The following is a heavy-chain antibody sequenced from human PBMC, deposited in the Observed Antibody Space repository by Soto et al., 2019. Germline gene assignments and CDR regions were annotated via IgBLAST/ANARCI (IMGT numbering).Heavy chain of an antibody. D-gene: IGHD1-1*01. CDR3: ARGLATLPVFAFDI. J-gene: IGHJ3*02. CDR2: IYWNDDK. V-gene: IGHV2-5*01. Sequence: QITLKGSGPTLVKPTQTLTLTCTLSGISLSTSGVGLGWIRQTPGKALEWLALIYWNDDKHYNPSLKTRLTNTKDTSKNQAVLTMTNMDPVDTASYYCARGLATLPVFAFDIWDQGTVVTVSS. CDR1: GISLSTSGVG.